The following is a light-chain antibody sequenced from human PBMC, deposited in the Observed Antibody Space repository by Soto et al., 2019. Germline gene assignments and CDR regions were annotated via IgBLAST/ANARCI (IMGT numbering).Light chain of an antibody. Sequence: QSALTQPASVSGSPGQSITNSCTGTSSDVGGYNYVSWYQQHPGKAPKLMIYDVSDRPSGVSNRFSGSKSGNTASLTISGLQAEDEADYYCSSYTSRSTLVVFGGGTKVTVL. J-gene: IGLJ2*01. V-gene: IGLV2-14*01. CDR3: SSYTSRSTLVV. CDR2: DVS. CDR1: SSDVGGYNY.